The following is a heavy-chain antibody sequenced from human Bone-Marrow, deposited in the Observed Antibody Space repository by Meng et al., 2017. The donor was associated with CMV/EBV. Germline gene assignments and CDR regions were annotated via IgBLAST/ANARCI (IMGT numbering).Heavy chain of an antibody. CDR2: ISWDGGST. V-gene: IGHV3-43*01. CDR1: GFTFDDYT. J-gene: IGHJ6*02. D-gene: IGHD3-9*01. CDR3: AKDKIMTETQPRATYGLEV. Sequence: GESLKISCAASGFTFDDYTMHWVRQAPGRGLEWVSLISWDGGSTYYADSVKGRFTISRDNSKNPLYLQMNSLRGEDTAGYYCAKDKIMTETQPRATYGLEVWGPGTTVTVSS.